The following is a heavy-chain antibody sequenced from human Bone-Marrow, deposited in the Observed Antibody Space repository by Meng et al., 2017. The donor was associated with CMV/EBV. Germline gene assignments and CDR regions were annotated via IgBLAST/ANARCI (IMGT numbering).Heavy chain of an antibody. CDR2: IIPILGIA. CDR3: ARGSSTPRADWFDP. V-gene: IGHV1-69*10. D-gene: IGHD2-2*01. J-gene: IGHJ5*02. CDR1: GYTFTSYG. Sequence: SVKVSCKASGYTFTSYGISWVRQAPGQGLEWMGGIIPILGIANYAQKFQGRVTITADKSTSTAYMELSSLRSEDTAVYYCARGSSTPRADWFDPWGQGTRVTGSS.